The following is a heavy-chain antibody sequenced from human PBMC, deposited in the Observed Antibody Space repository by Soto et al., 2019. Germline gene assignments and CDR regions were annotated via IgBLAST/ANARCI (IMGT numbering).Heavy chain of an antibody. V-gene: IGHV3-23*01. CDR1: GFTFSHYT. CDR2: ISDRPTGHT. J-gene: IGHJ4*02. D-gene: IGHD2-21*02. Sequence: GRSVRLSCLASGFTFSHYTLNWVRRAPGKGLEWVSTISDRPTGHTHYAESVRGRFTISRDDSRDTVFLQMDSLRAEDTAVSYCTTRRTAHFDYWGQGVLVTVSS. CDR3: TTRRTAHFDY.